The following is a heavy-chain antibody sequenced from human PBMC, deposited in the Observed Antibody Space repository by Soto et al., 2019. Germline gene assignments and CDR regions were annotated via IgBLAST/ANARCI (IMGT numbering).Heavy chain of an antibody. CDR3: ARGLSWSPYFES. Sequence: LSLTCSVAGASISTQSWNWIRQAPGKGLEWIGYLYYSGTTNYNPSLKSRVTISADTSKNQVSLELTSVTAADTAEYCCARGLSWSPYFESWGQGSLVTVSS. D-gene: IGHD3-3*01. CDR1: GASISTQS. CDR2: LYYSGTT. J-gene: IGHJ4*02. V-gene: IGHV4-59*11.